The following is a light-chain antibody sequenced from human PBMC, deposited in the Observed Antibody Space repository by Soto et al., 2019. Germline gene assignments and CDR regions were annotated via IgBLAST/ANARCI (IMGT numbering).Light chain of an antibody. CDR1: QSVSSN. Sequence: EIVMTQSPATLSVSPGERATLSCRASQSVSSNLAWYQQKAGQAPRLLIYAGSTRATGIPARFSGSGSGTEFTLPISSLQSEDFAVYYCQQYGNWPPLTFGGGTKVEIK. CDR3: QQYGNWPPLT. CDR2: AGS. V-gene: IGKV3-15*01. J-gene: IGKJ4*01.